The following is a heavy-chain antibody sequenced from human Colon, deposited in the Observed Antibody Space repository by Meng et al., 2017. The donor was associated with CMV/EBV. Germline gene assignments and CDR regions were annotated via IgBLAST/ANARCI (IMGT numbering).Heavy chain of an antibody. CDR1: GFTFSSYT. CDR2: ISSSSTYT. CDR3: ARDGTGTTPTYFHY. V-gene: IGHV3-21*01. J-gene: IGHJ4*02. Sequence: EVQQVESGGGLVKPGVSLRLSCAASGFTFSSYTMNWVRQAPGKGLEWVSSISSSSTYTYYADSVKGRFTISRDNAKNSLYLQMNSLRAEDTAVYYCARDGTGTTPTYFHYWGQGTLVTVSS. D-gene: IGHD1-7*01.